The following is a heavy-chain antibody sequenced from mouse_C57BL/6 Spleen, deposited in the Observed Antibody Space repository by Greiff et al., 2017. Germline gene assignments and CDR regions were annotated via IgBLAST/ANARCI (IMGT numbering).Heavy chain of an antibody. CDR3: ARVYYSNYGDAMDY. D-gene: IGHD2-5*01. V-gene: IGHV5-16*01. CDR2: INYDGSST. CDR1: GFTFSDYY. J-gene: IGHJ4*01. Sequence: EVQRVESEGGLVQPGSSMKLSCTASGFTFSDYYMAWVRQVPEKGLEWVANINYDGSSTYYLDSLKSRFIISRDNAKNILYLQMSSLKSEDTATYYCARVYYSNYGDAMDYWGQGTSVTVSS.